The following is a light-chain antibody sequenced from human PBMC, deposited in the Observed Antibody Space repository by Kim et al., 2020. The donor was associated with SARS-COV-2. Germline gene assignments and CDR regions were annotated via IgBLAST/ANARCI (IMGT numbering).Light chain of an antibody. CDR1: KLGDKY. J-gene: IGLJ3*02. CDR2: QDS. Sequence: SVSPGQTASITCSGDKLGDKYASWYQQRPGQSPVLVIYQDSKRPSGIPERFSGSNSGNTATLTISGTQAMDEADYYCLAWDSDAWVFSGGTQLTVL. CDR3: LAWDSDAWV. V-gene: IGLV3-1*01.